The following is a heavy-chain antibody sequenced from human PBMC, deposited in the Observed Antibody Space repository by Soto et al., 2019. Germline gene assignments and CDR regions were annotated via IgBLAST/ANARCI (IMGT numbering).Heavy chain of an antibody. D-gene: IGHD7-27*01. J-gene: IGHJ3*02. Sequence: QVPLQESGPGLVKPSETLSLTCTVSGGSISSYYWSWIRQPPGKGLEWIGYIYYSGSTNYNPSLKSRVTISVDTSKNQFSLKLSSVTAADTAVYYCARDRSGEYAFDIWGQGTMVTVSS. CDR1: GGSISSYY. CDR3: ARDRSGEYAFDI. V-gene: IGHV4-59*01. CDR2: IYYSGST.